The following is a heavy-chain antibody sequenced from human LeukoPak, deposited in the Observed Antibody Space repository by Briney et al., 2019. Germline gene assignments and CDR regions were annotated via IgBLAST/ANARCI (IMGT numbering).Heavy chain of an antibody. Sequence: PSETLYLTCAVSGDSISSKNWWNWVRQPPGKGLEWIGEIYHGGNTNYNPSLKSRVTISVDKSKNQFSLILSSVTAADTAVYYCARDREYSKSWSFGYWGQGTLVTVSS. CDR3: ARDREYSKSWSFGY. V-gene: IGHV4-4*02. J-gene: IGHJ4*02. D-gene: IGHD6-13*01. CDR1: GDSISSKNW. CDR2: IYHGGNT.